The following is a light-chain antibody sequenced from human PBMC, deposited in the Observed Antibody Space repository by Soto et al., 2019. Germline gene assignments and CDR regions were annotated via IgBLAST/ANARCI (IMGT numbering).Light chain of an antibody. J-gene: IGKJ2*01. V-gene: IGKV3-20*01. CDR3: QQYNNWPYT. Sequence: EVVLTQSPGTLSLSPGERATLSCRASQSVSSNYLAWYQQKPGQAPRLLIYGASNRATGIPDRFSGSGSATDFTLTISSLQSEDFAVYYCQQYNNWPYTFGQGTKLEIK. CDR2: GAS. CDR1: QSVSSNY.